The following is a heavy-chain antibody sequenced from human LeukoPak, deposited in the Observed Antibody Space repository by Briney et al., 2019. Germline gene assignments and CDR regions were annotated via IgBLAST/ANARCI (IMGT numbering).Heavy chain of an antibody. D-gene: IGHD6-19*01. Sequence: SVKVSCKASGYTFTSYGISWVRQAPGQGLEWMGRIIPILGIANYAQKFQGRVTITADKSTSTAYMELSSLRSEDTAVYYCARWVVVAGTNYFDYWGQGTLVTVSS. CDR3: ARWVVVAGTNYFDY. CDR1: GYTFTSYG. J-gene: IGHJ4*02. CDR2: IIPILGIA. V-gene: IGHV1-69*04.